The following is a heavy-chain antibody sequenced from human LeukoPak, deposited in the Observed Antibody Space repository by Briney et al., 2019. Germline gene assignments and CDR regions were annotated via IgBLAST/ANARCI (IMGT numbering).Heavy chain of an antibody. V-gene: IGHV4-38-2*01. J-gene: IGHJ6*03. CDR1: GYSISSGYY. CDR2: VYRDGNT. Sequence: NPSETLSLTCSVSGYSISSGYYWGWVRPPPGKGLEWVANVYRDGNTYYSPSLESRVTISVDTSKNVFSLKLKSLSAADTAVYYCVRLAALRGFYYYMDVWGKGTAVTVSS. CDR3: VRLAALRGFYYYMDV. D-gene: IGHD6-25*01.